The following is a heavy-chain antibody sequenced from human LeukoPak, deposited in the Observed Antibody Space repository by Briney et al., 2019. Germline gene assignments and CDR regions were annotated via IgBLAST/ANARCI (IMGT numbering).Heavy chain of an antibody. CDR1: GYTFTSYD. D-gene: IGHD3-10*01. CDR2: MNPNSGNT. CDR3: ARAPHVLLWFGELLKTHYYGMDV. J-gene: IGHJ6*02. V-gene: IGHV1-8*01. Sequence: ASVKVSCKASGYTFTSYDINCVRQATGQGLEWMGWMNPNSGNTGYAQKFQGRVTMTRNTSISTAYMELSSLRSEDTAVYYCARAPHVLLWFGELLKTHYYGMDVWGQGTTVTVSS.